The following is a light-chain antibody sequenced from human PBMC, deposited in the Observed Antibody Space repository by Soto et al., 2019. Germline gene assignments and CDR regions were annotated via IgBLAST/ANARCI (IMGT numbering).Light chain of an antibody. J-gene: IGLJ1*01. CDR1: SSDVGSYNL. CDR3: CSYAGSSTFSYV. V-gene: IGLV2-23*03. CDR2: EGS. Sequence: QSALTQPASVAGSPGQSPTISCTGTSSDVGSYNLVSWYQQHPGKAPKLMIYEGSKRPSGVSNRFSGYKSGNTASLTISGLQAEDEADYYCCSYAGSSTFSYVFGTGTKVTVL.